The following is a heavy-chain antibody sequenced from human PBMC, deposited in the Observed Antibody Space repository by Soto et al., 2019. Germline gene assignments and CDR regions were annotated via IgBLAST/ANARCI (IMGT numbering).Heavy chain of an antibody. CDR3: ARRKGGRGSYYNRPGYNWFDP. Sequence: SETLSLTCAVYGGSFSGYYWSWIRQPPGKGLEWIGEINHSGSTNYNPSLKSRITISVDTSKNQFSLKLSSVTAADTAVYYCARRKGGRGSYYNRPGYNWFDPWGQGTLVTVSS. D-gene: IGHD3-10*01. J-gene: IGHJ5*02. V-gene: IGHV4-34*01. CDR1: GGSFSGYY. CDR2: INHSGST.